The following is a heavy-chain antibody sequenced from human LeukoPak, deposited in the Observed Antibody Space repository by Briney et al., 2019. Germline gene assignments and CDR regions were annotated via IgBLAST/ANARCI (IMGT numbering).Heavy chain of an antibody. CDR3: AKAWEPRGEVAFDI. Sequence: GGSLRLSCAASGFTFSSYAMSWVRQAPGKGLEWVSAISGSGGSTYYADSVKGRFTISRDNSKNTLYLQMNSLIAEDTAVYYYAKAWEPRGEVAFDIWGQGTMVTVSS. CDR1: GFTFSSYA. V-gene: IGHV3-23*01. J-gene: IGHJ3*02. D-gene: IGHD1-26*01. CDR2: ISGSGGST.